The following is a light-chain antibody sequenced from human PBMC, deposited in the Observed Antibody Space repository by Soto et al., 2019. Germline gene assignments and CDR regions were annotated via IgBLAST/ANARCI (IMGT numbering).Light chain of an antibody. CDR2: SAS. V-gene: IGKV1-9*01. CDR1: QALSNY. J-gene: IGKJ2*01. Sequence: DIQLTQSPSVLSASVGDTVTITCRASQALSNYLAWYQQKPGKAPDLLIYSASTLQSGVPSRFSGSGSGTEFTLTISSLQPDDFATYYCQQYNSYPMYTFGQGTKLEIK. CDR3: QQYNSYPMYT.